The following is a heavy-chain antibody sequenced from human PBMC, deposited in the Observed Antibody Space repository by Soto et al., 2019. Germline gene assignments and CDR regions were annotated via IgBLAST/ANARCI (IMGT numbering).Heavy chain of an antibody. D-gene: IGHD1-26*01. CDR3: ARGRITGSSYSGGWYYFDH. J-gene: IGHJ4*02. Sequence: SETLSLTCAVHGGSFTGYIWTWIRQPPGKGLQWIGQINESGSTYYNPSLKSRVIISVHTSNDQFSLELTSVTAAVTAMYYCARGRITGSSYSGGWYYFDHWGQGTQVT. CDR2: INESGST. CDR1: GGSFTGYI. V-gene: IGHV4-34*01.